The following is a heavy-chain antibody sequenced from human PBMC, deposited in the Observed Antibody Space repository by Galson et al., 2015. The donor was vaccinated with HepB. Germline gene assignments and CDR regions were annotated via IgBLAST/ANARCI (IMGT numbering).Heavy chain of an antibody. V-gene: IGHV6-1*01. CDR3: ARTDNLRTLDY. J-gene: IGHJ4*02. CDR2: TYYRSKWYS. Sequence: CAISGDSVSGNSVSWNWIRQSPSRGLEWLGRTYYRSKWYSEYAPSVRSRCTITPDTSTNHFSLQLHSVTPEDTAMYYCARTDNLRTLDYWGQGT. D-gene: IGHD1-1*01. CDR1: GDSVSGNSVS.